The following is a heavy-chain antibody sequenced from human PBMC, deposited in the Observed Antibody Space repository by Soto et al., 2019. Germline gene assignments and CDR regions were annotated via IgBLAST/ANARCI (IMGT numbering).Heavy chain of an antibody. V-gene: IGHV3-74*01. Sequence: EVHLVQSRGGLVQPGGSLRLSCAASGFTFSPYWMYWVRQAPGKGPVWVSRLNSDGSSTDYADSVRGRFTISRDNAKNTLYLEMNGLRAEDTAVYYCARGGGYDFWTGYFEYWGQGSLVSVSS. J-gene: IGHJ4*02. CDR1: GFTFSPYW. CDR2: LNSDGSST. CDR3: ARGGGYDFWTGYFEY. D-gene: IGHD3-3*01.